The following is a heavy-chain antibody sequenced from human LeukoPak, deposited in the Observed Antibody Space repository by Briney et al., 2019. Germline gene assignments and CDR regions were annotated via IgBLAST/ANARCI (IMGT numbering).Heavy chain of an antibody. J-gene: IGHJ4*02. CDR2: IYSGGST. CDR3: SRAPYSSSWLDS. CDR1: GFSVSTNY. D-gene: IGHD6-13*01. V-gene: IGHV3-53*04. Sequence: PGGSLRLFCAASGFSVSTNYMNWVRQAPGKLLEWVSVIYSGGSTYYADSVEGRFTISRHDSKNTLYLQMDSLRAEGTAVYYCSRAPYSSSWLDSWGQGSLVTVSS.